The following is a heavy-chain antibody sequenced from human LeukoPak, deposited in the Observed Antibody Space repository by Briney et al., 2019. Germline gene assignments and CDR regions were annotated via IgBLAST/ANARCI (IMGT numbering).Heavy chain of an antibody. D-gene: IGHD6-13*01. CDR3: TTEGYILYYFDY. Sequence: PGGSLRLSCAASGFTFSNTWMSWVRQAPGKGLEWVARIKSKTEGETIDYSAPVKGRFTISRDDSKNTLYLQMNSLKTEDTAVYYCTTEGYILYYFDYWGQGTLVTVSS. V-gene: IGHV3-15*01. CDR2: IKSKTEGETI. J-gene: IGHJ4*02. CDR1: GFTFSNTW.